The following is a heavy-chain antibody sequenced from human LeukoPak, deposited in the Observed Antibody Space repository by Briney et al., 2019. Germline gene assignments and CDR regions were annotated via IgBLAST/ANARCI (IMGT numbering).Heavy chain of an antibody. CDR3: ARGLSWLQSSYYFDY. CDR2: ITHSGRT. J-gene: IGHJ4*02. CDR1: GGSLSGYY. D-gene: IGHD5-24*01. V-gene: IGHV4-34*01. Sequence: SETLSLTCAVYGGSLSGYYWTWIRQPPGKGLEWIGEITHSGRTNYNPSLKSRVTISVDTSKNQFSLNLNSVIAADTAVYYCARGLSWLQSSYYFDYWGQGTLVTVSS.